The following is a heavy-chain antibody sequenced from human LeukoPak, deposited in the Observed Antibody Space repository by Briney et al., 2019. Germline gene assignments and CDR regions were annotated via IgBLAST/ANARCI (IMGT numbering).Heavy chain of an antibody. CDR2: IGPGGDI. CDR3: ARRFDS. V-gene: IGHV3-48*01. Sequence: GGSLRLSCAASGFTFTAYSMNWVRRAPGRGLEWISYIGPGGDIYYADSVTGRFTVSRDTAKNSLSLQMNGLRVEDTAVYYCARRFDSWGQGTLVTVSS. CDR1: GFTFTAYS. J-gene: IGHJ4*02.